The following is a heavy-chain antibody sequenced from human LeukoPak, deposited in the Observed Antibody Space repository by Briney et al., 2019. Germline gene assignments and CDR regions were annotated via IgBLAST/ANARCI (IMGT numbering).Heavy chain of an antibody. Sequence: PGGSLRLSCVASGFTFSSYAMHWVRQAPGKGLEWVVFISYDGSNKYYADSVKGRFTISRDNSKNTLYLQMNSLRAEDTAVYYCAKSVGITIFGVVTTHYYYYGMDVWGQGTTVTVSS. J-gene: IGHJ6*02. CDR3: AKSVGITIFGVVTTHYYYYGMDV. CDR1: GFTFSSYA. V-gene: IGHV3-30-3*01. CDR2: ISYDGSNK. D-gene: IGHD3-3*01.